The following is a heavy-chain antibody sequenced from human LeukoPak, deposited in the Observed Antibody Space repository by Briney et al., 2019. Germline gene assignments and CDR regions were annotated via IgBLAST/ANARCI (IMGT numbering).Heavy chain of an antibody. CDR3: ARVYGDYGYFDY. D-gene: IGHD4-17*01. CDR2: IYHSGST. V-gene: IGHV4-30-2*01. Sequence: SETLSLTCAVSGGSISSGGYSWSWIRQPPGKGLEWIGYIYHSGSTYYNPSLKSRVTISVDRSKNQFSLKLSSVTAADTAVYYCARVYGDYGYFDYWGQGTLVTVSS. J-gene: IGHJ4*02. CDR1: GGSISSGGYS.